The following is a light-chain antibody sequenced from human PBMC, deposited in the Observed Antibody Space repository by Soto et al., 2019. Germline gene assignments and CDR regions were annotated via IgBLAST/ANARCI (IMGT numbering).Light chain of an antibody. CDR2: AAS. V-gene: IGKV1-12*01. CDR3: QQGYSFPVT. CDR1: QDIGDW. J-gene: IGKJ4*01. Sequence: DIQMTQSPSSVSASVGDRVSITCRASQDIGDWLAWYQQKPGKAPKLLVYAASSLQSGVPSRFSGSGAGTDFTLTISSLHPEDFATYYCQQGYSFPVTFGGGTKVEIK.